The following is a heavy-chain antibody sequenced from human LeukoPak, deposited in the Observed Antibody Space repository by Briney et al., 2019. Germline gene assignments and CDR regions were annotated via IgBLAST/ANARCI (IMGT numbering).Heavy chain of an antibody. V-gene: IGHV4-39*07. CDR2: IYYSGST. J-gene: IGHJ3*02. D-gene: IGHD6-13*01. Sequence: SETLSLTCTVSGGSISSSSYYWGWIRQPPGKGLEWIGSIYYSGSTYYNPSLKSRVTISVDTSKNQFSLKLSSVTAADTAVYYCARGQRAGSSSYDLDTFDIWGQGTMVTVSS. CDR3: ARGQRAGSSSYDLDTFDI. CDR1: GGSISSSSYY.